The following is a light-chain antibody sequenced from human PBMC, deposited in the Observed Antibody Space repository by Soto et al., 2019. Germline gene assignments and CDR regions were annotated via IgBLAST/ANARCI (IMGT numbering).Light chain of an antibody. CDR1: SSDVGGYNY. Sequence: QSALTQPRSVSGSPGQSVTISCTGTSSDVGGYNYVSWYQQHPGKAPKLMIYEVSKRPSGVPDRVSGSKSGNTASLTISGLQAEDEADYYCCSYAGSYSYVFGPGTQLTVL. V-gene: IGLV2-11*01. CDR2: EVS. J-gene: IGLJ1*01. CDR3: CSYAGSYSYV.